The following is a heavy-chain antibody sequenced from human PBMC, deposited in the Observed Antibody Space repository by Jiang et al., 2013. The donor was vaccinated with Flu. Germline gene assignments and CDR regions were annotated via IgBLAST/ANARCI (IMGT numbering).Heavy chain of an antibody. CDR3: AREGEEIVVVIPTHWYYFDY. CDR1: GFTFSSYG. D-gene: IGHD3-22*01. J-gene: IGHJ4*02. V-gene: IGHV3-33*01. CDR2: IWYDGSNK. Sequence: QLVESGGGVVQPGRSLRLSCAASGFTFSSYGMHWVRQAPGKGLEWVAVIWYDGSNKYYADSVKGRFTISRDNSKNTLYLQMNSLRAEDTAVYYCAREGEEIVVVIPTHWYYFDYWGQGTLVTVSS.